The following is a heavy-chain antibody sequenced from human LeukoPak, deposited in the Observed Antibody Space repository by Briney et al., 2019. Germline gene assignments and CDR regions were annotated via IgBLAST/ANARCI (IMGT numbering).Heavy chain of an antibody. V-gene: IGHV3-30-3*01. CDR1: GFTFSRYD. CDR3: ARLWWIQPVY. Sequence: PGGPLRLSCAASGFTFSRYDMHWVRQAPGKGLEWVAVISYDGSNKYYGDSVKGRFTISRDNSKNTLYLQMNTLSAEDTAVYYCARLWWIQPVYWGQGTLVTVSS. J-gene: IGHJ4*02. D-gene: IGHD5-18*01. CDR2: ISYDGSNK.